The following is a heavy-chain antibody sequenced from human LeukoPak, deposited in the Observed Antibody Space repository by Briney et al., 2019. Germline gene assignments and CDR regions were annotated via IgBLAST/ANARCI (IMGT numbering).Heavy chain of an antibody. CDR1: GFTFSSYW. Sequence: GGSLRLSCAASGFTFSSYWMTWVRQAPGKGLEWVANIKQDGSEKYYVDSVKGRFTISRDNAKNSLYLQMNSLRAEDTAVYYCVRVTNPPHEFVNYWGQGTLVTVSS. J-gene: IGHJ4*02. CDR2: IKQDGSEK. CDR3: VRVTNPPHEFVNY. V-gene: IGHV3-7*03. D-gene: IGHD2/OR15-2a*01.